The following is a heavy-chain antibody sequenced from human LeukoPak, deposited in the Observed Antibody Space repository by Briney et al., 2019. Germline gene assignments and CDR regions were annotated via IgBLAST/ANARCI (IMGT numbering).Heavy chain of an antibody. Sequence: SETLSLTCAVHGGSLSDYYWSWIRQSPGKGLEWIGEINHSGSTNYNPSLKSRVTISADRSKSQFSLKLTSVTAADSAVYYCARGEAVLQHWGQGTLVTVSS. J-gene: IGHJ1*01. CDR1: GGSLSDYY. D-gene: IGHD6-6*01. V-gene: IGHV4-34*01. CDR3: ARGEAVLQH. CDR2: INHSGST.